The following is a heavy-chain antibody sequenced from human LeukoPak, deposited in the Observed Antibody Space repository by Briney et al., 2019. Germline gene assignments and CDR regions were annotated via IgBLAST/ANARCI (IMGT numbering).Heavy chain of an antibody. J-gene: IGHJ5*02. D-gene: IGHD6-25*01. CDR1: GYTFTAYY. Sequence: GASVKVSCKASGYTFTAYYIHWVRQAPGQGLEYMGWINPNSGGTNYAQKFQGRVTMTRDTSISTAYMELSRLRSDDTAVYYCARGFQRLEHWGWLDPWGHGTLVTVAS. V-gene: IGHV1-2*02. CDR2: INPNSGGT. CDR3: ARGFQRLEHWGWLDP.